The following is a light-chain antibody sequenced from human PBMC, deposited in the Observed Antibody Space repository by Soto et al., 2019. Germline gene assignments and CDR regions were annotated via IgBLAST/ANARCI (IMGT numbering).Light chain of an antibody. Sequence: DIQMTQSPSTLSASVGDRVTISCRASQSVTYWLAWFQQKPGKAPTKLVYQASTLETGVPSRFSGSGYGTEFTLTISSLQPDDFATYYCQHYSNYPVTFGGGTKVE. V-gene: IGKV1-5*03. CDR3: QHYSNYPVT. CDR1: QSVTYW. J-gene: IGKJ4*01. CDR2: QAS.